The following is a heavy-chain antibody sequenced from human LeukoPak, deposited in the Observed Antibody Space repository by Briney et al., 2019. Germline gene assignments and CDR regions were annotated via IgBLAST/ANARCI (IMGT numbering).Heavy chain of an antibody. CDR2: IYYSGST. CDR3: ARGGDYGGWFDP. CDR1: GGSISSSSYY. Sequence: ASETLSLTCTVSGGSISSSSYYWGWIRQPPGKGLEWIGSIYYSGSTYYNPSLKSRVTISVDRSKNQFSLKLSSVTAADTAVYYCARGGDYGGWFDPWGQGTLVTVSS. V-gene: IGHV4-39*07. D-gene: IGHD4-23*01. J-gene: IGHJ5*02.